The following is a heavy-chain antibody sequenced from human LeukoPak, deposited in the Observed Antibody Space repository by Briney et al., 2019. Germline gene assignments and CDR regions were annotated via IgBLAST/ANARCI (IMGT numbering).Heavy chain of an antibody. V-gene: IGHV4-34*01. J-gene: IGHJ4*02. CDR1: GGSFSGYY. CDR2: VSYSGST. Sequence: SETLSLTCAVYGGSFSGYYWSWIRQPPGKGLEWIGSVSYSGSTYYNPSLKSRVTISVDTSKNQFSLNLSSVTAADTAVYYCASVRSGSHYFDYWGQGTLVTVSS. D-gene: IGHD1-26*01. CDR3: ASVRSGSHYFDY.